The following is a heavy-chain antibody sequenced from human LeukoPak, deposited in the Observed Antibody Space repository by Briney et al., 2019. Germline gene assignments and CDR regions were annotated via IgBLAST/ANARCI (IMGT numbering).Heavy chain of an antibody. D-gene: IGHD4-17*01. CDR2: ISTSSIYI. V-gene: IGHV3-21*01. CDR1: GFTFSSYS. J-gene: IGHJ6*03. CDR3: ARDATTDVGTVYMDV. Sequence: PGGSLRLSCAASGFTFSSYSMNWVRQAPGKGLEWVSSISTSSIYIYYADSVKGRFTISRDNAKNSLYLQMNSLRAEDTALYFCARDATTDVGTVYMDVWGKGTTVTISS.